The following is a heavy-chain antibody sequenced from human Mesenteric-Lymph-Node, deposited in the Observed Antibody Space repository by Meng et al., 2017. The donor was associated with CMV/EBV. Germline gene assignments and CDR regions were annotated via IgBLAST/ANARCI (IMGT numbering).Heavy chain of an antibody. CDR2: LYYSGST. V-gene: IGHV4-59*01. D-gene: IGHD2-2*01. CDR3: ARVGGYCSSTSCVRPRRYYGMDV. J-gene: IGHJ6*02. Sequence: GSLRHSCTVSGGSISRYYWSWIRQPPGKGLEWIGYLYYSGSTSYNPSLKSRVTISVDTSKNQFSLKLSSVTAADTAVYYCARVGGYCSSTSCVRPRRYYGMDVWGQGTTVTVSS. CDR1: GGSISRYY.